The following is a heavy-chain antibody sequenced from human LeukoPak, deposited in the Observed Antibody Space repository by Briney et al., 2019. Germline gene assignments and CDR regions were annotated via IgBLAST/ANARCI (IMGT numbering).Heavy chain of an antibody. D-gene: IGHD4-17*01. CDR3: TRDTGTTGEVKFAP. CDR2: IYTSGGT. J-gene: IGHJ5*02. CDR1: GNSFCDYY. Sequence: SETLSLTCTVSGNSFCDYYWSWIPQPAGKGLEWSGRIYTSGGTTYNTSLKSRVTMSVDTSKSQFSLTLMSVTAADTAAYYCTRDTGTTGEVKFAPWGQGTLVTVPS. V-gene: IGHV4-4*07.